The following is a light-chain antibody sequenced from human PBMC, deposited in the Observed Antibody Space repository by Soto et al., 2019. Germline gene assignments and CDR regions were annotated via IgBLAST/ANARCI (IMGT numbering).Light chain of an antibody. V-gene: IGKV1-39*01. J-gene: IGKJ5*01. CDR3: QQSYSTPIT. CDR2: AAS. CDR1: QSLSSY. Sequence: DIQMTQSPSSLSASVGDRVTITCRASQSLSSYLNWYQQKPGKAPKLLIYAASSLQSGVPSRFSGSGSGTDFTLTISSLQPEDFATYYCQQSYSTPITFGQGTRLVIK.